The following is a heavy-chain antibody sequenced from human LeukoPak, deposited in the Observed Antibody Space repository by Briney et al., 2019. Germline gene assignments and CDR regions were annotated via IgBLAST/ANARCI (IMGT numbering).Heavy chain of an antibody. V-gene: IGHV3-30*04. Sequence: GRSLRLSCAASGFTFSSYAMHWVRQAPGKGLEWVAVISYDGSNKYYADSVKGRFTISRDNSKNTLYLQMNSLRAEDTAVYYCARDGFVGYSYGFFFDYWGQGTLDTVSS. D-gene: IGHD5-18*01. J-gene: IGHJ4*02. CDR3: ARDGFVGYSYGFFFDY. CDR2: ISYDGSNK. CDR1: GFTFSSYA.